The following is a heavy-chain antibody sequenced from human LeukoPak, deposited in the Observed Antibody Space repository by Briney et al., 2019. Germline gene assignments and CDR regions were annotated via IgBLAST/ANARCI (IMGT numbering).Heavy chain of an antibody. CDR3: AREGYWNDEPLDY. V-gene: IGHV3-48*03. CDR1: GFTFSSYE. CDR2: ISSSGSTI. J-gene: IGHJ4*02. D-gene: IGHD1-1*01. Sequence: PGGSLRLSCAASGFTFSSYEMNWVRQAPGKGLEWVSYISSSGSTIYYADSVKGRFTVSRDNAKNSLYLQMNSLRAEDTAVYYCAREGYWNDEPLDYWGQGTLVTVSS.